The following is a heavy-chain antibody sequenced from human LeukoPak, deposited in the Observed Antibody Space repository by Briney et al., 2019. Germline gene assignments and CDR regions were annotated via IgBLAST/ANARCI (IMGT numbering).Heavy chain of an antibody. J-gene: IGHJ4*02. CDR2: IYYSGST. V-gene: IGHV4-31*03. Sequence: SETLSLTCTVSGDFISSCGYFWRWIRQHPGKGLEWIGYIYYSGSTYYNPSLKSRVTMSVDTSKNQFSLKLSSVTAADTAVFYWARDLGGSWSFDYWGQGILVTVSS. CDR1: GDFISSCGYF. CDR3: ARDLGGSWSFDY. D-gene: IGHD6-13*01.